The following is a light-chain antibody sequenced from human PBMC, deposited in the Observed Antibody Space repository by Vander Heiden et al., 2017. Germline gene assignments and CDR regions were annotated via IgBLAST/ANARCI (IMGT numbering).Light chain of an antibody. Sequence: SVLTQPPSVPAAPGQKVTISCSGSSSNIGNNYVSWYQQLPGTAPKLLIYDNNKRPSGIPDRFSGSKSGTSATLGITGLQTGDEADYYCGTWDSSLSAGRVFGGGTKL. V-gene: IGLV1-51*01. J-gene: IGLJ2*01. CDR3: GTWDSSLSAGRV. CDR1: SSNIGNNY. CDR2: DNN.